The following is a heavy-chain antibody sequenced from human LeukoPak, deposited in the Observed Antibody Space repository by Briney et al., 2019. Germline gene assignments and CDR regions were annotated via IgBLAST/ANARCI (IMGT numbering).Heavy chain of an antibody. CDR1: GYSISSGYY. CDR3: ARDNTSSSWYFDY. J-gene: IGHJ4*02. CDR2: IYHSGST. V-gene: IGHV4-38-2*02. Sequence: SETLSLTCTVSGYSISSGYYWGWIRQPPGKGLEWIGSIYHSGSTYYNPSLKSRVTISVDTSKNQFSLKLSSVTAADTAVYYCARDNTSSSWYFDYWGQGTLVTVSS. D-gene: IGHD6-13*01.